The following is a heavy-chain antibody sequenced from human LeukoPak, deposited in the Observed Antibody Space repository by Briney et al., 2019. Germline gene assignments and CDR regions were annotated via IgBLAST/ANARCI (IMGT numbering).Heavy chain of an antibody. CDR3: ARDFGGIAAAGRTDIAAY. J-gene: IGHJ4*02. CDR2: IYSSGST. CDR1: GGSISSYY. Sequence: PSETLSLTCTVSGGSISSYYWVWIRQPAGKGLEWIGRIYSSGSTNYNPSLKSRVTMSVGTSKNQFSLKLSSVTAADTAVYYCARDFGGIAAAGRTDIAAYWGQGTLVTVSS. D-gene: IGHD6-13*01. V-gene: IGHV4-4*07.